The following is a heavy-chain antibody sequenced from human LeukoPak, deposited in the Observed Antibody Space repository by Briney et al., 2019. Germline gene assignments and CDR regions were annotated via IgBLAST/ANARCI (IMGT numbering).Heavy chain of an antibody. V-gene: IGHV3-23*01. J-gene: IGHJ1*01. CDR1: GFTFRSYT. CDR2: ISGSGEST. Sequence: GGSLRLSCAPSGFTFRSYTMSWVRQAPGKGLEWVSSISGSGESTYYADSVKGRFTISRDNSKNTLYLQMNRLRAEDTAVYYCARRDWTEVEYFQHWGQGTLVTVSA. D-gene: IGHD1-1*01. CDR3: ARRDWTEVEYFQH.